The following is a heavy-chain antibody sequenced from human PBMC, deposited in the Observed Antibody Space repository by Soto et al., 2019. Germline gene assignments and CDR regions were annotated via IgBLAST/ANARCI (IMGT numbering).Heavy chain of an antibody. V-gene: IGHV3-11*06. J-gene: IGHJ5*02. CDR3: VRGGGGGLFDP. Sequence: AGGSLRLSCAGSGFTFGDSHMSWIRQAPGKGLEWLSYISPGSRYPAYADSVKGRFTISRDNAKRSLYLQMMSLTAEDTAIYYCVRGGGGGLFDPWGQGTMVTVSS. CDR2: ISPGSRYP. D-gene: IGHD2-15*01. CDR1: GFTFGDSH.